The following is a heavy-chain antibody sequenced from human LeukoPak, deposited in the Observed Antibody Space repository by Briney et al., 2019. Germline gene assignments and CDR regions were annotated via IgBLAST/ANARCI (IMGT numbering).Heavy chain of an antibody. D-gene: IGHD3-22*01. CDR2: IYTSGST. Sequence: SETLSLTCTVSGGSISSGSYYWSWIRQPAGKGLEWIGRIYTSGSTNYNPSLKSRVTISVDTSKDQFSLKLSSVTAADTAVYYCARHTHGDSSGYYHDYWGQGTLVTVSS. J-gene: IGHJ4*02. CDR3: ARHTHGDSSGYYHDY. V-gene: IGHV4-61*02. CDR1: GGSISSGSYY.